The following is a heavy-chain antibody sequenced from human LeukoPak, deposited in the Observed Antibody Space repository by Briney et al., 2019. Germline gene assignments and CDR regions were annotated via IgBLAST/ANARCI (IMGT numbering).Heavy chain of an antibody. Sequence: GGSLRLSCAASGFTFSSYAMSWVRQAPGKGLEWVSAISGSGGSTYYADSVKGRFTISRDNSKNTLYLQMNSLRAEDTAVYYCAKEVGWFGELSVNWYFDLWGQGTLVTVSS. D-gene: IGHD3-10*01. CDR3: AKEVGWFGELSVNWYFDL. V-gene: IGHV3-23*01. CDR2: ISGSGGST. J-gene: IGHJ2*01. CDR1: GFTFSSYA.